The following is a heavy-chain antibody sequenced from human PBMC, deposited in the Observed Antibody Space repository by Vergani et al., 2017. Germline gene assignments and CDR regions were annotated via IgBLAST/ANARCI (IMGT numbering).Heavy chain of an antibody. Sequence: QVQLVESGGGVVQPGRSLRLSCAASGFTFSSYGMHWVRQAPGKGLEWVAVIWYDGSNKYYADSVKGRFTISRDNSKNTLYLQMNSLRAEDTAVYYCARDSYYYDSSGYYRLYYYYNDYMDVWGKGTTVTVSS. J-gene: IGHJ6*03. CDR2: IWYDGSNK. CDR1: GFTFSSYG. V-gene: IGHV3-33*01. D-gene: IGHD3-22*01. CDR3: ARDSYYYDSSGYYRLYYYYNDYMDV.